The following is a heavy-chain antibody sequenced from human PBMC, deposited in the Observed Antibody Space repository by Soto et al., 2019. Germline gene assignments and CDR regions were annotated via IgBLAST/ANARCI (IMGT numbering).Heavy chain of an antibody. CDR3: SKDGASTMVRGVHLDY. D-gene: IGHD3-10*01. J-gene: IGHJ4*02. CDR2: ISSSSSYI. V-gene: IGHV3-21*04. Sequence: GGSLRLSCAASGFTFSSYSMNWVRQAPGKGLEWVSSISSSSSYIYYADSVKGRFTISRGNAKNSLYLQMNSLRAEDTAVYYCSKDGASTMVRGVHLDYWCQGTLVTVSS. CDR1: GFTFSSYS.